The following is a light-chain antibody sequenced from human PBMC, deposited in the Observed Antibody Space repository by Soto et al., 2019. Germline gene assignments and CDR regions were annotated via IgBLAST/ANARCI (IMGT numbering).Light chain of an antibody. CDR3: QQYGSSPPKT. V-gene: IGKV3-20*01. CDR2: GAS. J-gene: IGKJ2*01. CDR1: QSVSSSY. Sequence: EIVLTQSPGTLSLSPGERATLSCRASQSVSSSYLAWYQQKPGQAPRLLIYGASSRATGIPDRFSGSGSGTDFTLTISRLEPEDFAGYYCQQYGSSPPKTFGQGTKLEIK.